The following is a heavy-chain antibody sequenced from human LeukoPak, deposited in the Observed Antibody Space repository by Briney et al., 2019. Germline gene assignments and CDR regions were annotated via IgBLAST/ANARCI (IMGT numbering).Heavy chain of an antibody. J-gene: IGHJ3*02. V-gene: IGHV3-23*01. CDR2: ISGSGGST. D-gene: IGHD3-10*01. CDR1: GFTFSSYA. Sequence: GGSLRLSCAASGFTFSSYAMSWVRQAPGKGLEWVSAISGSGGSTYYADSVKGRFTISRDNSKNTLYLQMNSLRAEDTAVYYCAKELLLWLGESSDAFDIWGQGTMVTVSS. CDR3: AKELLLWLGESSDAFDI.